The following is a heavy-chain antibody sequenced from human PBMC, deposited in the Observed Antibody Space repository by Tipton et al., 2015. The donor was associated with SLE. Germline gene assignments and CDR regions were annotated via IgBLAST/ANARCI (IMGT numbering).Heavy chain of an antibody. V-gene: IGHV4-61*02. J-gene: IGHJ6*02. CDR2: IYTSGST. D-gene: IGHD2-21*02. CDR1: GGSISSGSYY. Sequence: TLSLTCTVSGGSISSGSYYWSWIRQPAGKGLEWIGRIYTSGSTNYNPSLKSRVTISVDTSKNQFSLKLTSVTAPDTAVYYCARGMVTWGGAIIGVDVWGQGTTVNVSS. CDR3: ARGMVTWGGAIIGVDV.